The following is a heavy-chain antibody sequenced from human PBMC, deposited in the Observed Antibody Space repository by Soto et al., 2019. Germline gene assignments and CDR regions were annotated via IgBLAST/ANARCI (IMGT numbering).Heavy chain of an antibody. CDR2: ISAYNGNT. Sequence: ASVKFSCKASGYTFTSYGISWVRQAPGQGLECMGWISAYNGNTNYAQKLQGRVTMTTXTSXSXXXMXLXXLRSEDTAVYCCARDWTHYDSSGPGDYWGQGTLVTVSS. CDR3: ARDWTHYDSSGPGDY. CDR1: GYTFTSYG. V-gene: IGHV1-18*04. J-gene: IGHJ4*02. D-gene: IGHD3-22*01.